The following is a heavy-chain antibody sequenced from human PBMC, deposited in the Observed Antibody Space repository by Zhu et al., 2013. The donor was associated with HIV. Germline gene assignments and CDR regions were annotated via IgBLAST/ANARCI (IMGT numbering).Heavy chain of an antibody. CDR2: INPSGGST. D-gene: IGHD1-1*01. CDR1: GYTFTSYY. CDR3: ARVGSGPTHFDY. V-gene: IGHV1-46*01. J-gene: IGHJ4*02. Sequence: QVQLVQSGAEVKKPGASVKVSCKASGYTFTSYYMHWVRQAPGQGLEWMGIINPSGGSTNYAQKFQGRVTMTRDTSTSTVYMELSSLRSEDTAVYYCARVGSGPTHFDYWGQGTLVTVSS.